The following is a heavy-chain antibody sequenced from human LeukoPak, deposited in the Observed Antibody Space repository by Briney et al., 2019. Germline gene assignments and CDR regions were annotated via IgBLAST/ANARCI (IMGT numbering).Heavy chain of an antibody. CDR2: INPNSGGT. D-gene: IGHD3-3*01. V-gene: IGHV1-2*02. CDR1: GYTFTGYY. CDR3: ARISATFWSGYYTGYYYYMDV. J-gene: IGHJ6*03. Sequence: ASVKVSCKASGYTFTGYYMHWVRQAPGQGLEWMGWINPNSGGTNYAQKFQGRVTMTRDTSISTAYMELSRLRSDDTAVYYCARISATFWSGYYTGYYYYMDVWGKGTTVTVSS.